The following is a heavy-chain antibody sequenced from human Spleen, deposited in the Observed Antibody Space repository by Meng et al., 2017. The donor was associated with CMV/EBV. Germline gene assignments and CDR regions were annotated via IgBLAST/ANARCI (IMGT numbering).Heavy chain of an antibody. Sequence: GESLKISCKGSGYTFTDYWIIWVRQMPGKGLEWIGIIYPGDSDTRYSPSFQGQVTISADKSISTAYLQWSSLRASDTAVYYCAPHTASNWFDPWGQGTLVTVSS. J-gene: IGHJ5*02. D-gene: IGHD4-17*01. V-gene: IGHV5-51*01. CDR3: APHTASNWFDP. CDR2: IYPGDSDT. CDR1: GYTFTDYW.